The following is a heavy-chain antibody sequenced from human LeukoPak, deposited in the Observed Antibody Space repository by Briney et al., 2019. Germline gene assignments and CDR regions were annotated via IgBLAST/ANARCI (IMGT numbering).Heavy chain of an antibody. CDR1: GYTFTGYC. Sequence: ASVKVSCKASGYTFTGYCMHWVREAPGQGLEWMGWINPNSGGTNYAQKFQGRVTMTRDTSISTAYMELSRLRSDDTAVYYCARDGRFPSDPRENWFDPWGQGTLVTVSS. CDR2: INPNSGGT. D-gene: IGHD1-26*01. V-gene: IGHV1-2*02. CDR3: ARDGRFPSDPRENWFDP. J-gene: IGHJ5*02.